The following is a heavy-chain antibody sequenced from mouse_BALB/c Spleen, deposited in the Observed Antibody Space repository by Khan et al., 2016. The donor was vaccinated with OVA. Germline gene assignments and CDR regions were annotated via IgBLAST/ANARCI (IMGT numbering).Heavy chain of an antibody. D-gene: IGHD2-3*01. CDR2: MNPGSGGT. CDR3: ARGCYDGYLAWFAY. V-gene: IGHV1-54*01. J-gene: IGHJ3*01. Sequence: QVQLKESGTELVRPGTSVKVSCKASGYAFTHYLIEWVKQRPGQGLEWIGVMNPGSGGTNYNEKFEDKATLTADTSSSTAYMHLSSLTSDDSAVYFCARGCYDGYLAWFAYWGQGTLVTVSA. CDR1: GYAFTHYL.